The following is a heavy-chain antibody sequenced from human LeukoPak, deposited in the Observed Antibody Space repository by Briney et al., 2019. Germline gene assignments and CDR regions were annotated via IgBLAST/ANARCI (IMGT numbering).Heavy chain of an antibody. CDR3: AKDGGLWVSAHWGDS. V-gene: IGHV3-23*01. J-gene: IGHJ4*02. D-gene: IGHD7-27*01. CDR2: LTGDGNT. Sequence: GGSLRLSCAASGFTFTSYAMSWVRQAPGKGLEWVSVLTGDGNTYYADSVKGRFTNSRDDSKNTLFLQMNSLRAEDTAVYYCAKDGGLWVSAHWGDSWGRGTLVTVSS. CDR1: GFTFTSYA.